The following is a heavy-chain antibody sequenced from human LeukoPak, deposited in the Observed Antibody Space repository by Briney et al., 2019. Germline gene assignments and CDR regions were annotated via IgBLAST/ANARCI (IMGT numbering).Heavy chain of an antibody. V-gene: IGHV4-34*01. CDR1: GGSFSGYY. CDR3: ARAVTDSSGTYYFDH. Sequence: SETLSLTCAVYGGSFSGYYWSWIRQPPGKGLEWIGEINHSGSTNYNPSLKSRVTISVDTSKNQFSLKLSSVTAADTAVYYCARAVTDSSGTYYFDHWGQGTLVTVSS. CDR2: INHSGST. J-gene: IGHJ4*02. D-gene: IGHD3-22*01.